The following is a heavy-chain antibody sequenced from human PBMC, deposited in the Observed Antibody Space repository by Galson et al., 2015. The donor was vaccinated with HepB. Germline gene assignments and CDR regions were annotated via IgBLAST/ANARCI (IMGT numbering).Heavy chain of an antibody. D-gene: IGHD3-9*01. CDR1: GFTLSSHW. J-gene: IGHJ2*01. CDR3: TRDQSSVFDILTASYNWYFDL. V-gene: IGHV3-74*01. Sequence: SLRLSCSASGFTLSSHWMHWVRQAPGKGLVWVARIYAAGMSTAHAGSVKGRFTIARDKAKNTLYLQMNSLRAEDTAVYFCTRDQSSVFDILTASYNWYFDLWGRGTLVTVSS. CDR2: IYAAGMST.